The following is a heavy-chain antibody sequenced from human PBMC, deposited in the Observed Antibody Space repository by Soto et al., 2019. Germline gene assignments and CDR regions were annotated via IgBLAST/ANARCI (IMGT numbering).Heavy chain of an antibody. CDR2: IIPLFGTA. J-gene: IGHJ5*02. CDR3: ASPTKGGVFWWWFDP. D-gene: IGHD2-15*01. V-gene: IGHV1-69*01. CDR1: GGTFSSYA. Sequence: QVQLVQSGAEVKKPGSSVKVSCKASGGTFSSYAISWVRQAPGQGLEWMGGIIPLFGTANYAQKFQGRVTITADESTSTAYMELSSRRSEDTAVYYCASPTKGGVFWWWFDPWGQGTLVTVSS.